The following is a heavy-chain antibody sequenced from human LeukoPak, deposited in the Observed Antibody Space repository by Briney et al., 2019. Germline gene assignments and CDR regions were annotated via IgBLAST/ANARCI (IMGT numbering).Heavy chain of an antibody. CDR1: AFTFSSYS. D-gene: IGHD6-13*01. CDR3: ARDSSAADFDY. J-gene: IGHJ4*02. Sequence: GGSLRLSCAASAFTFSSYSMNWVRHAPGKGLEWVSSISSGSRFIYYADSVKGRFTISRDNAKNSLYLQMNSLRAGDTAVYYCARDSSAADFDYWGQGTLVTVSS. V-gene: IGHV3-21*01. CDR2: ISSGSRFI.